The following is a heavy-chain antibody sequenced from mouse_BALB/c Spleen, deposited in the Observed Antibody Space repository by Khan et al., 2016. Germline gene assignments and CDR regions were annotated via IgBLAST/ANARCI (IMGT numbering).Heavy chain of an antibody. CDR3: ASSSTMIKDYAMDY. D-gene: IGHD2-4*01. V-gene: IGHV5-9-2*01. Sequence: EVELVESGGGLVKPGGSLKLSCAASGFTFSSYGMSWVRQTPEKRLEWVATISGGGSYTYYPDSVKGRFTISRDNAKNNLYLQMSSLRSEDTAFYYCASSSTMIKDYAMDYWGQGTSVTVSS. CDR1: GFTFSSYG. J-gene: IGHJ4*01. CDR2: ISGGGSYT.